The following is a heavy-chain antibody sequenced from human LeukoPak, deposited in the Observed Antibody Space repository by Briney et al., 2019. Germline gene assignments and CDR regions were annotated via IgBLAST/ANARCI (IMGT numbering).Heavy chain of an antibody. CDR2: ISAYNGNT. CDR1: GYTFTSYG. CDR3: ATLARTTLYNDY. Sequence: ASVRVSCKASGYTFTSYGISWVRQAPGQGLEWMGWISAYNGNTNYAQKLQGRVTMTTDTSTSTAYMELSSLRSEDTAVYCCATLARTTLYNDYWGQGTLVTVSS. J-gene: IGHJ4*02. D-gene: IGHD1-26*01. V-gene: IGHV1-18*01.